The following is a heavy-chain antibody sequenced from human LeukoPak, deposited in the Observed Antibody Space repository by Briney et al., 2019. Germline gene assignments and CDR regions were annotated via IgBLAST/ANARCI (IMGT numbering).Heavy chain of an antibody. V-gene: IGHV3-66*01. CDR1: GFTFSSYS. Sequence: GGSLRLSCAASGFTFSSYSMSWVRQAPGKGLEWVSVIYSGGSTYYADSVKGRFTISRDNSKNTLYLQMNSLRAEDTAVYYCARVHRYCSSTSCFIFDYWGQGTLVTVSS. J-gene: IGHJ4*02. D-gene: IGHD2-2*01. CDR3: ARVHRYCSSTSCFIFDY. CDR2: IYSGGST.